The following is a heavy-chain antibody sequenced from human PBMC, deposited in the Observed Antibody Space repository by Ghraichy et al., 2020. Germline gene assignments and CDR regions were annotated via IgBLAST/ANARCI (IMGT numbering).Heavy chain of an antibody. CDR1: GFTFTSSA. CDR2: IVVGSGNT. J-gene: IGHJ4*02. CDR3: AADWGPDIVVVPAARY. D-gene: IGHD2-2*01. Sequence: SVKVSCKASGFTFTSSAVQWVRQARGQRLEWIGWIVVGSGNTNYAQKFQERVTITRDMSTSTAYMELSSLRSEDTAVYYCAADWGPDIVVVPAARYWGQGTLVTVSS. V-gene: IGHV1-58*01.